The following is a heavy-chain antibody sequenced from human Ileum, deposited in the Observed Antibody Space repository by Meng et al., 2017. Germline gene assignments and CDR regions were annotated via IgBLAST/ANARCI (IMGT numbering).Heavy chain of an antibody. Sequence: QVRLQESGPGLVKPSGTLSLTCAVSGGSISSSNWWSGVRQPPGKGLEWIGEIYHSGSTNYNPSLKSRVTISVDKSKNQFSLKLSSVTAADTAVYYCASLRYNWNYSADYWGQGTLVTVSS. CDR1: GGSISSSNW. V-gene: IGHV4-4*02. D-gene: IGHD1-7*01. CDR3: ASLRYNWNYSADY. J-gene: IGHJ4*02. CDR2: IYHSGST.